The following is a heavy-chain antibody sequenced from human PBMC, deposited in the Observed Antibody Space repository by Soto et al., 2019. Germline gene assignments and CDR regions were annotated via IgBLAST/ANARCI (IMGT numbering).Heavy chain of an antibody. CDR3: ARIEMDTINSDY. CDR1: GFSLSNARMG. J-gene: IGHJ4*02. CDR2: IFSNDEK. V-gene: IGHV2-26*01. Sequence: QVTLKESGPVLVKPTETLTLTCTVSGFSLSNARMGVSWIRQPPGKALEWLAHIFSNDEKSYSTSLKSRLTIFTDTSRSQVVLTMTNMDPVDTSIYYSARIEMDTINSDYWGQGTLVTVSS.